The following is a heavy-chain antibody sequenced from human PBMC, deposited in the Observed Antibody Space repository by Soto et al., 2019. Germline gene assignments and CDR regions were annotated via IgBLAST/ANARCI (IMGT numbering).Heavy chain of an antibody. CDR1: GGTFSSYA. D-gene: IGHD2-15*01. V-gene: IGHV1-69*12. Sequence: QVQLVQSGAEVKKPGSSVKVSCKASGGTFSSYAISWVRQAPGQGLEWMGGIIPMFGTTNYAQKFQGRVTITADESTSTAYMELSSLRSEDTAVYYCARVVTVVKSVHYWYFDLWGRGTLVTVSS. J-gene: IGHJ2*01. CDR2: IIPMFGTT. CDR3: ARVVTVVKSVHYWYFDL.